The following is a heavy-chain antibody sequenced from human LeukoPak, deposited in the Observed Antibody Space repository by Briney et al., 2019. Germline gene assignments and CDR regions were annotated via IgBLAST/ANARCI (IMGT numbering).Heavy chain of an antibody. CDR3: AASLPNIVVVPAAKGPFGS. CDR1: GFTFSNYA. D-gene: IGHD2-2*01. Sequence: GGSLRLSCAASGFTFSNYAMSWVRQAPGEGLEWVSGINGGGGGGTFHADSVRGRFTISRDNSKNTLYLQMSSLRAEDTAVYYCAASLPNIVVVPAAKGPFGSWGQGTLVTVSS. CDR2: INGGGGGGT. J-gene: IGHJ5*02. V-gene: IGHV3-23*01.